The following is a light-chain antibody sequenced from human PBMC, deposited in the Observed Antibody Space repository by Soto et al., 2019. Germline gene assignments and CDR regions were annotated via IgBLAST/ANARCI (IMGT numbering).Light chain of an antibody. CDR1: QGISSY. Sequence: DIQLTQSPSFLSASVGDRVTITCRASQGISSYLAWYQQKPGKAPKLLIYAASTLQSGVPSRFSGSGSGTEFTLTISSLQPEDFATYYCQQLNSYRITFAQGTRLEIK. V-gene: IGKV1-9*01. J-gene: IGKJ5*01. CDR2: AAS. CDR3: QQLNSYRIT.